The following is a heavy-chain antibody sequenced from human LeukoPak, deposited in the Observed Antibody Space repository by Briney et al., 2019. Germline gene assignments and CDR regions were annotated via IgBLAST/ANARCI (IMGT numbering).Heavy chain of an antibody. J-gene: IGHJ4*02. CDR3: ARGTMYSSGWYFDY. D-gene: IGHD6-19*01. V-gene: IGHV4-34*01. Sequence: PSETLSLTCAVYGGSFSGYYWSWLRQPPGKGLEWIGEINHSGSTNYNPSLKSRVTISVDTSKNQFSLKLSSVTAADTAVYYCARGTMYSSGWYFDYWGQGTLVTVSS. CDR1: GGSFSGYY. CDR2: INHSGST.